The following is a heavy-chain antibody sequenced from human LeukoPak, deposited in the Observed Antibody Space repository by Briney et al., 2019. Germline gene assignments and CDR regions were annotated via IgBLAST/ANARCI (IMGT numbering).Heavy chain of an antibody. CDR1: GFTFSSYA. CDR2: ISYDGSNK. D-gene: IGHD3-22*01. J-gene: IGHJ4*02. Sequence: GGSLRLSCAASGFTFSSYAMHWVRQAPGKGLEWVAVISYDGSNKYYADSVKGRFTISRDNSKNTLYLQMNSLRAEDTAVYYCARDPYYDSSGYYPHFDYWGQGTLVPSPQ. CDR3: ARDPYYDSSGYYPHFDY. V-gene: IGHV3-30-3*01.